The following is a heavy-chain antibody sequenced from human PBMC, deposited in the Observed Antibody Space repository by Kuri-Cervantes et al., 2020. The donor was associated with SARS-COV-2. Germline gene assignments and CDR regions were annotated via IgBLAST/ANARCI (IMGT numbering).Heavy chain of an antibody. D-gene: IGHD4-17*01. CDR1: GGTFSSYA. J-gene: IGHJ4*02. V-gene: IGHV1-69*13. CDR3: ARPPEEGAVTTWGNDY. CDR2: IIPIFGTA. Sequence: SVKVSCKASGGTFSSYAISWVRQAPGQGLEWMGGIIPIFGTANYAQKFQGRVTITADESTSTAYMELSSRRSEDTAVYYCARPPEEGAVTTWGNDYWGQGTLVTVSS.